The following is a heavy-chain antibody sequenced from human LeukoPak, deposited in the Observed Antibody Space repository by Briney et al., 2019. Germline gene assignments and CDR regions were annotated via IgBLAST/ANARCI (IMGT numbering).Heavy chain of an antibody. J-gene: IGHJ5*02. Sequence: PSETLSLTCAVYGGSFSGYYWSWIRQPPGKGLEWIGEINHSGSTNYNPSLKSRVTISVDTSKNQFSLKLSSVTAADTAVYYGARGRVGTYYYGSGSYYNHNWCDPWGHGTLVTVSS. V-gene: IGHV4-34*01. D-gene: IGHD3-10*01. CDR2: INHSGST. CDR3: ARGRVGTYYYGSGSYYNHNWCDP. CDR1: GGSFSGYY.